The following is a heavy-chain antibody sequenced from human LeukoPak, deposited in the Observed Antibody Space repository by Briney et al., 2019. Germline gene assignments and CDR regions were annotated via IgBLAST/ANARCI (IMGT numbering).Heavy chain of an antibody. J-gene: IGHJ4*02. CDR1: GFTFSSYA. Sequence: GGSLRLSCAASGFTFSSYAMHWVRQAPGKGLEWVAVISYDGSNKYYADSVKGRFTISRDNSKNTLYLQMNSLRAEDTAVYYCAGGGYSGSWLNFDYWGQGTLVTVSS. CDR3: AGGGYSGSWLNFDY. D-gene: IGHD6-13*01. CDR2: ISYDGSNK. V-gene: IGHV3-30*04.